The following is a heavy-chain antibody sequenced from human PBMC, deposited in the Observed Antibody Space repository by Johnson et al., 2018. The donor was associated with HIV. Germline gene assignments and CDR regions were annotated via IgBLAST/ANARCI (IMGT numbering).Heavy chain of an antibody. Sequence: QMQLVESGGGVVRPGGSLRLSCAASGFTFSDYYMSWIRQAPGKGLEWVSYISSSGSTIYYADSVKGRFTISRDNVQNSMLLQMNSLRADDTAVYFCVRRMVVGYVAFDIWGQGTMVSVSS. V-gene: IGHV3-11*04. J-gene: IGHJ3*02. CDR1: GFTFSDYY. CDR2: ISSSGSTI. CDR3: VRRMVVGYVAFDI. D-gene: IGHD2-21*01.